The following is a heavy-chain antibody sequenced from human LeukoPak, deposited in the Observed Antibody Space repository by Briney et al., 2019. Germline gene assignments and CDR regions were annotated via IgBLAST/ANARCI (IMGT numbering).Heavy chain of an antibody. J-gene: IGHJ4*02. Sequence: ASVKVSCKAFGYTFTSNYMHWVRQAPGQGPEWMGVISPSGGSTTYAQKFQGRVTLTRDMSTSTDYLELSSLRSEDTAVYYCARDRIAAAGPVDYWGQGTLVTVSS. CDR1: GYTFTSNY. CDR2: ISPSGGST. D-gene: IGHD6-13*01. CDR3: ARDRIAAAGPVDY. V-gene: IGHV1-46*01.